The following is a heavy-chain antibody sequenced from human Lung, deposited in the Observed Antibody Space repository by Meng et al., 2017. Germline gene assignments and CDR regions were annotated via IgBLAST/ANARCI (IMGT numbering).Heavy chain of an antibody. J-gene: IGHJ5*01. D-gene: IGHD5-18*01. Sequence: SETLSLTCTVSGGSISGYYWSWIRQPAGKGLEWIGRIYDNGNTNYKPSFKSRVTMSVDTSKNQISLKLNSVTAADTAMYYCASDQGYSASGFDPWGQGTPVTVSS. V-gene: IGHV4-4*07. CDR3: ASDQGYSASGFDP. CDR1: GGSISGYY. CDR2: IYDNGNT.